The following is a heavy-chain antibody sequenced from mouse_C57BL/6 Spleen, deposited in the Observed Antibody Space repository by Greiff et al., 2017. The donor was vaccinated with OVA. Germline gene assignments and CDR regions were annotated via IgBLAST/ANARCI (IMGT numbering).Heavy chain of an antibody. CDR2: IRSKSSNYAT. Sequence: VQRVASGGGLVQPKGSLKLSCAASGFTFNTYAMHWVRQAPGKGLEWVARIRSKSSNYATYYADSVKDRFTISLNDSQSMLYLQMNNLKTEYTAMYYCVRDRGYDDYFDYWGQGTTLTVSS. CDR3: VRDRGYDDYFDY. J-gene: IGHJ2*01. V-gene: IGHV10-3*01. CDR1: GFTFNTYA. D-gene: IGHD2-2*01.